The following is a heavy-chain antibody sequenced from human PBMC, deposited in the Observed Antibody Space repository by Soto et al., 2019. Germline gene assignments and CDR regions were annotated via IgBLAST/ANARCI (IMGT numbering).Heavy chain of an antibody. CDR3: ARETVYCSSTSCYRGGYYYYYGMDV. V-gene: IGHV3-21*01. Sequence: GGSLRLSCAASGFTFSSYSMNWVRQAPGKGLEWVSSISSSSSYIYYADSVKGRFTISRDNAKNSLYLQMNSLRAEDTAVYYCARETVYCSSTSCYRGGYYYYYGMDVWGQGTTVTVSS. D-gene: IGHD2-2*01. J-gene: IGHJ6*02. CDR1: GFTFSSYS. CDR2: ISSSSSYI.